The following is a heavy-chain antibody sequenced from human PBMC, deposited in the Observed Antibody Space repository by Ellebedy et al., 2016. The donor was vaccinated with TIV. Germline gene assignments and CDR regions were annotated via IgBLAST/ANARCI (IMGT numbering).Heavy chain of an antibody. CDR3: ARHHDYGDFNWFDP. V-gene: IGHV4-39*01. CDR1: GGSINSYY. Sequence: MPSETLSLTCTVSGGSINSYYWGWIRQPPGKGLEWIGSIYYSGSTYYNPSLKSRVTISVDTSKNQFSLKLSSVTAADTAVYYCARHHDYGDFNWFDPWGQGTLVTVSS. CDR2: IYYSGST. J-gene: IGHJ5*02. D-gene: IGHD4-17*01.